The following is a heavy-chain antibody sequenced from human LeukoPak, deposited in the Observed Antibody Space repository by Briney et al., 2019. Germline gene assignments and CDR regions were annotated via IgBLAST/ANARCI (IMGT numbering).Heavy chain of an antibody. J-gene: IGHJ4*02. CDR2: IKPDGSEK. Sequence: GGSLKLSCAASGFTFSNYNFYWVRQAPGEGLEWVANIKPDGSEKYYVDSVKGRFTISRDNAKYSLYLQMNSLRAEDTAVYYCTRGPGDPPNYWGQGTLVTVSS. D-gene: IGHD7-27*01. CDR3: TRGPGDPPNY. V-gene: IGHV3-7*03. CDR1: GFTFSNYN.